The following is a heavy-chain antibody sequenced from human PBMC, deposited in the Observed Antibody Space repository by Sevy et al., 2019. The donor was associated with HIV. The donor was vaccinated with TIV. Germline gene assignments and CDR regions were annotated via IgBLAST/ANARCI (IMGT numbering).Heavy chain of an antibody. J-gene: IGHJ6*02. CDR3: AREDRGYYYGMDV. V-gene: IGHV3-74*01. CDR2: INSDGSST. D-gene: IGHD3-10*01. Sequence: GGSLRLSCAASGFTFSSYWMHWVRQAPGKGLVWVSRINSDGSSTSYSDSVKGRFTISRDNAKNTLYLQMNSLRAEDTAVYYCAREDRGYYYGMDVWGQGTTVTVSS. CDR1: GFTFSSYW.